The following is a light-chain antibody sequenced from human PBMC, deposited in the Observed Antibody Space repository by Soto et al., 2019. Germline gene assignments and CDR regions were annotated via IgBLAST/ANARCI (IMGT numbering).Light chain of an antibody. CDR3: AACDDSLNGYV. Sequence: QSALARPPSASGTPGQRVTISCSGSSSNIGSNTVNWYQQLPGTAPKLLIYSNHHRPSGVPDRFSGSKSGTSASLAISGLQSEDEADYYCAACDDSLNGYVFGTGTKVTVL. CDR2: SNH. J-gene: IGLJ1*01. V-gene: IGLV1-44*01. CDR1: SSNIGSNT.